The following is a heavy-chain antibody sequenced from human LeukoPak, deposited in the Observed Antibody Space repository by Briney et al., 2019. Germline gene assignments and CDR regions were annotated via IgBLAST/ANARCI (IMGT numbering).Heavy chain of an antibody. D-gene: IGHD6-19*01. Sequence: SETLSLTCTVSGGSISTSNYYWGWIRQPPGKGLEWIGNIFYSGSTYYSPSVKSRVTISLDTSRNQFSLKLNSVTAADTAVYYCARAIPYSSGWYGGRVYFQHWGQGTLVTVSS. V-gene: IGHV4-39*07. J-gene: IGHJ1*01. CDR2: IFYSGST. CDR3: ARAIPYSSGWYGGRVYFQH. CDR1: GGSISTSNYY.